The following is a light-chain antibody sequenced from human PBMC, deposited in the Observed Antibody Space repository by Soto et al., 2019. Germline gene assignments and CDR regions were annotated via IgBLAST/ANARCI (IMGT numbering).Light chain of an antibody. CDR1: QSIASC. CDR2: KAS. Sequence: DIQMTQSPSTLSASVGDRVTITCRASQSIASCLAWYQQKPGKAPKLLIYKASTLESGLPSRFSGGGSGTQFTLTIGSLQPDDFAEYYWQQYGISPVFTVGPGTKVDIK. J-gene: IGKJ3*01. V-gene: IGKV1-5*03. CDR3: QQYGISPVFT.